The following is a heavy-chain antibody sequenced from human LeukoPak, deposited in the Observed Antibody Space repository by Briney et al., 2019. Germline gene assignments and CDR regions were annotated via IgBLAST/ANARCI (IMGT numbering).Heavy chain of an antibody. CDR2: IYYSGST. Sequence: SQTLSLTCTVSGGSISSGDYYWSWIRQHPGKGLEWIGYIYYSGSTYYNPSLKSRVTISVDTSKNQFSLKLSSVTAADTAVYYCAREDSGGTIDYWGQGTLVTVSS. CDR3: AREDSGGTIDY. CDR1: GGSISSGDYY. D-gene: IGHD1-1*01. V-gene: IGHV4-31*03. J-gene: IGHJ4*02.